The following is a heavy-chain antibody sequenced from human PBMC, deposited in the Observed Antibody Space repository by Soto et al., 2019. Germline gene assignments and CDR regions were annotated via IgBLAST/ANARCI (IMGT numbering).Heavy chain of an antibody. CDR1: GGTFSSYT. CDR2: IIPILGIA. CDR3: ARVDYGDAILPLYCGMDV. V-gene: IGHV1-69*02. J-gene: IGHJ6*02. D-gene: IGHD4-17*01. Sequence: QVQLVQSGAEVKKPGSSVKVSCKASGGTFSSYTISWVRQAPGQGLEWMGRIIPILGIANYAQKFQGRVTITADKSTSTAYMELSSLRSEDTAVYYCARVDYGDAILPLYCGMDVWGQGTTVTVSS.